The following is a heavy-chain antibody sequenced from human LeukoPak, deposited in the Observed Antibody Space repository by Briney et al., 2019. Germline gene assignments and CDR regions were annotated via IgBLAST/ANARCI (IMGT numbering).Heavy chain of an antibody. V-gene: IGHV4-59*01. D-gene: IGHD5-24*01. CDR1: GGSISSYY. CDR2: VYYSGST. J-gene: IGHJ4*02. Sequence: SETLSLTCTVSGGSISSYYWSWIRQPPGKGLEWIGYVYYSGSTNYNPSLKSRVTISVDTSKNQFSLRLSSVTAADTAVYYCARERRDGYKVYFDYWGQGTLVNVSS. CDR3: ARERRDGYKVYFDY.